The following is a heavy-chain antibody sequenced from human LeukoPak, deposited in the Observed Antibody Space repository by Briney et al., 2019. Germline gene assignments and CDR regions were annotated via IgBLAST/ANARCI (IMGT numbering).Heavy chain of an antibody. V-gene: IGHV3-49*04. CDR1: GFTFGDYA. D-gene: IGHD6-19*01. J-gene: IGHJ3*02. CDR3: ATGIAVAGPGAFDI. Sequence: PGGSLRLSCTGSGFTFGDYAMTWVRQAPGKGLEWVGFIRSKTYGGTPEYAASVKGRFNISRDDSKSIAYLQMNSLRAEDTAVYYCATGIAVAGPGAFDIWGQGTMVTVSS. CDR2: IRSKTYGGTP.